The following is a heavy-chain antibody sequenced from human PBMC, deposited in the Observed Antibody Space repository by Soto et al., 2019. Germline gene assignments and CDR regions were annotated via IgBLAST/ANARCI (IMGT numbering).Heavy chain of an antibody. CDR3: AKERVAAAGLNYYYYGMDV. CDR1: GFTFSSYG. V-gene: IGHV3-30*18. J-gene: IGHJ6*02. D-gene: IGHD6-13*01. CDR2: ISYDGSNK. Sequence: PGGSLRLSCAASGFTFSSYGMHWVRQAPGKGLEWVAVISYDGSNKYYADSVKGRFTISRDNSKNTLYLQMNSLRAEDTAVYYSAKERVAAAGLNYYYYGMDVWGQGTTVTVSS.